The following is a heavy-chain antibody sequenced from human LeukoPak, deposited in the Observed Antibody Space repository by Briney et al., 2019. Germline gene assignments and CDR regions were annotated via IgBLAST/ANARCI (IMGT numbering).Heavy chain of an antibody. CDR2: IYYSGST. J-gene: IGHJ4*02. V-gene: IGHV4-39*01. Sequence: SETLSLTCTVSGGSISSSSYYWGWIRQPPGKGLEWIGSIYYSGSTYYNPSLKSRVTISVDTSKNQFSLKLSSVTAADTAVYYCARHVGGGYFDWLPEVFDYWGQGTLVTVSS. CDR1: GGSISSSSYY. D-gene: IGHD3-9*01. CDR3: ARHVGGGYFDWLPEVFDY.